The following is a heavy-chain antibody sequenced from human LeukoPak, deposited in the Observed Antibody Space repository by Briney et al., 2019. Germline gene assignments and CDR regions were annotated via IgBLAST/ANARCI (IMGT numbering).Heavy chain of an antibody. CDR2: IRNSDGMT. V-gene: IGHV3-23*01. CDR3: AKGLERESRLDS. Sequence: GGSLGLSCDASGFSINTYTMYWVRQAPGQGLEWVSGIRNSDGMTYYADSVRGRFTISTDNSKNTLYLQMNSLRAEDTAPYYCAKGLERESRLDSWGQGTLVTVSS. CDR1: GFSINTYT. J-gene: IGHJ4*02. D-gene: IGHD1-1*01.